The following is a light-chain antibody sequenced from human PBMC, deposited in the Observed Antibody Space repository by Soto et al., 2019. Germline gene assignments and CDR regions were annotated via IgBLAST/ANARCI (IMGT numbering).Light chain of an antibody. Sequence: EIVMTQSPATLSVSPGERATLSCRASQSISSNLAWYQQKPGQTPRLLIYGTSTRATGIPARFSGSGSGTEFTLTISSLQSEDFAVYYCQHYNNWTLTFGGGTKVEIK. CDR2: GTS. CDR3: QHYNNWTLT. CDR1: QSISSN. J-gene: IGKJ4*01. V-gene: IGKV3-15*01.